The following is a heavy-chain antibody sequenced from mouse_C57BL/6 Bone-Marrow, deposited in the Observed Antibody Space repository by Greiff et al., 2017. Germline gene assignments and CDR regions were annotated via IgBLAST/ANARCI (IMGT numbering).Heavy chain of an antibody. CDR1: GFTFSSYA. V-gene: IGHV5-4*01. D-gene: IGHD2-12*01. CDR2: ISDGGSYT. Sequence: EVMLVESGGGLVKPGGSLKLSCAASGFTFSSYAMSWVRQTPEKRLEWVATISDGGSYTYYPDNVKGRFTISRDNAKNNLYLQMSHLKSEDTAMYYCAREGIVYYFDYWGQGTTLTVSS. CDR3: AREGIVYYFDY. J-gene: IGHJ2*01.